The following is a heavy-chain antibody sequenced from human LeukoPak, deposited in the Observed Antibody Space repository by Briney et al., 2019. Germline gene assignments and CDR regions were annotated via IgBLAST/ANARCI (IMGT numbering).Heavy chain of an antibody. CDR1: GYSFTGYW. Sequence: GESLNISCQPSGYSFTGYWIGWVRQMPGKGLRWMGIFYPGDSHPGDSDTRYSPSYQGQVTISADKSISTAYLQWSSLKASDTAVYYCARHSTCSRYSGMDVWGQGTTVTVSS. CDR2: FYPGDSHPGDSDT. D-gene: IGHD2-8*01. CDR3: ARHSTCSRYSGMDV. V-gene: IGHV5-51*01. J-gene: IGHJ6*02.